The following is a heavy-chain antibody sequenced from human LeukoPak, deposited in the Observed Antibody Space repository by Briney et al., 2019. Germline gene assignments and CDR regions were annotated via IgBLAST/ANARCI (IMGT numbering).Heavy chain of an antibody. J-gene: IGHJ4*02. D-gene: IGHD6-13*01. CDR2: ISWNSGSI. CDR3: ARIAAALYYFDY. V-gene: IGHV3-9*01. Sequence: GGSLRLSCAASGFTFDDYAMHWVRQAPGKGLEWVSGISWNSGSIGYADSVKGRFTISRDNAKNSLYLQMNSLRAEDTALYYCARIAAALYYFDYWGQGTLVTVSS. CDR1: GFTFDDYA.